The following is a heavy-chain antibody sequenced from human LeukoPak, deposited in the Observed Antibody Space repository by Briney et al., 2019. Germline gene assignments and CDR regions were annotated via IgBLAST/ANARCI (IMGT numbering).Heavy chain of an antibody. V-gene: IGHV4-59*01. CDR2: IYHSGAPT. CDR3: ARDSRGGGPDFDY. Sequence: SETLSLTCTVSGDSINNYWWAWIRQPPGKGLEWIGYIYHSGAPTSYNPSLKSRVTISIDTSRNQFSLRLSSVTAADTAVYYCARDSRGGGPDFDYWGQGTLVTVSS. J-gene: IGHJ4*02. CDR1: GDSINNYW. D-gene: IGHD3-16*01.